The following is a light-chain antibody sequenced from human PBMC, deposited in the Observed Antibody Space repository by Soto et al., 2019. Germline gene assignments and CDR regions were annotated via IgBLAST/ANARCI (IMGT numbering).Light chain of an antibody. V-gene: IGLV2-8*01. J-gene: IGLJ1*01. CDR2: EVT. CDR1: SSDVGGYNY. CDR3: SSYAGGNNAYV. Sequence: QSALTQPPSASGSPGQSVTISCTGASSDVGGYNYVSWYQQHPGKAPKLMIYEVTKRPSGVPDLFSGSKSGNTASLTVSWLQPENEADYYCSSYAGGNNAYVFGTGTKVTVL.